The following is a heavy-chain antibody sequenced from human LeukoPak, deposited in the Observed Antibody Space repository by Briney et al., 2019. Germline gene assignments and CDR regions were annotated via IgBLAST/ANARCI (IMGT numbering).Heavy chain of an antibody. D-gene: IGHD4-11*01. CDR2: ISSSSSYI. Sequence: GGSLRLSCAASGFTFSNSAMSWVRQAPGKGLEWVSSISSSSSYIYYADSVKGRFTISRDNAKNSLYLQMNSLRAEDTAVYYCARFRNYGLDAFDIWGQGTMVTVSS. CDR3: ARFRNYGLDAFDI. J-gene: IGHJ3*02. CDR1: GFTFSNSA. V-gene: IGHV3-21*01.